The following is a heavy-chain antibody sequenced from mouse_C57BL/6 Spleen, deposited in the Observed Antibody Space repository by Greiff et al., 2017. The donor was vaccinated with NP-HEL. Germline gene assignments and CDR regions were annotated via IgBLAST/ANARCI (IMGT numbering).Heavy chain of an antibody. CDR3: ARRGSNPDY. V-gene: IGHV1-42*01. Sequence: EVQLQQSGPELVKPGASVKISCKASGYSFTGYYMNWVKQSPEKSLEWIGEINPSTGGTTYNQKFKAKATLTVDKSSSTAYMQLKSLTSEDSAVYYCARRGSNPDYWGQGTTLTVSS. CDR1: GYSFTGYY. J-gene: IGHJ2*01. CDR2: INPSTGGT. D-gene: IGHD2-5*01.